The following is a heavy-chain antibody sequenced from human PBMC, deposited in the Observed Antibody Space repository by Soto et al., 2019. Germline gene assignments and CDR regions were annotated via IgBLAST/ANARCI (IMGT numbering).Heavy chain of an antibody. V-gene: IGHV2-5*01. CDR2: IYWNDDK. Sequence: GSGLTLVNPTQTLTLTCIFSGFSLSTSGVGVGWIRQPPGKALEWLALIYWNDDKRYSPSLKSRLTITKDTSKNQVVLTMTNMDPVDTATYYCAHVSGTQHCDRTSCLNWLDPWGQGTLVTVSS. J-gene: IGHJ5*02. CDR3: AHVSGTQHCDRTSCLNWLDP. CDR1: GFSLSTSGVG. D-gene: IGHD2-2*01.